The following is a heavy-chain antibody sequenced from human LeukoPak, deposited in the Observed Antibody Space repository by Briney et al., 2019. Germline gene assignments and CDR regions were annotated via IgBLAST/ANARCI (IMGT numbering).Heavy chain of an antibody. CDR2: IKKDGSEK. Sequence: GGSLRLSCAASGFTFSNYAMSWVRQAPGKGLEWVANIKKDGSEKYYVDSVKGRFTISRDNAKNSLYLQMNSLRAEDTAVYYCARESAVATFLDLAAFDIWGQGTMVTVSS. CDR1: GFTFSNYA. J-gene: IGHJ3*02. CDR3: ARESAVATFLDLAAFDI. V-gene: IGHV3-7*01. D-gene: IGHD5-12*01.